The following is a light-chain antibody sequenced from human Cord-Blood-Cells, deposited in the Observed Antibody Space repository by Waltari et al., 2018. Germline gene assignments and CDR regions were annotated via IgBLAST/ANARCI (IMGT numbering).Light chain of an antibody. CDR1: QSVSSN. Sequence: EIVMTQSPDTLSVSPGERATLPCRPSQSVSSNLAWYQQKPGQAPRLLIYGASTRATGIPARFSGSGSGTEFTLTISSLPSEDFAVYYCQQYNNWPRTFGQGTKVEIK. CDR3: QQYNNWPRT. CDR2: GAS. V-gene: IGKV3-15*01. J-gene: IGKJ1*01.